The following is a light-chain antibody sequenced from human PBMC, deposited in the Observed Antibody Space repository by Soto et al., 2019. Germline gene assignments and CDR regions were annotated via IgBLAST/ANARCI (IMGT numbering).Light chain of an antibody. J-gene: IGKJ1*01. CDR3: QHYNSYGT. CDR1: QSVDKW. Sequence: DIQMTQSPPSVSASVGDRVTITLWASQSVDKWLAWYQQKPGKAPKILIYHASSLQSGVPSRYSGSGSGTEFTLTISSLHPDDFATYYCQHYNSYGTFGQGTKVDIK. V-gene: IGKV1-5*01. CDR2: HAS.